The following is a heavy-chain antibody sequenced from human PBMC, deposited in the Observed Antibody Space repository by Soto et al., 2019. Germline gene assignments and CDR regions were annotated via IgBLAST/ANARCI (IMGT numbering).Heavy chain of an antibody. CDR1: GYTFTSYG. D-gene: IGHD3-22*01. CDR2: ISAYNGNT. V-gene: IGHV1-18*01. CDR3: AITDRRPHDFYY. Sequence: QVQLVQSGAEVKKPGASVKVSCKASGYTFTSYGITWVRQAPGQGLEWMGWISAYNGNTNYAQKLQGRVTMTTYTTTSTPEKELSSLRADDTAVYYCAITDRRPHDFYYWGQGTLVTVSS. J-gene: IGHJ4*02.